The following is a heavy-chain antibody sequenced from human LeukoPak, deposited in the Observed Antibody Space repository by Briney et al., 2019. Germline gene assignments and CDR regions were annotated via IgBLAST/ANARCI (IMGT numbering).Heavy chain of an antibody. CDR2: IHYSGGA. D-gene: IGHD3-3*01. CDR1: GGSVTTYH. Sequence: SETLSLTCAVSGGSVTTYHWTWIRQPPGKGLEWIGHIHYSGGADYNPSLKSRVSMSLDTSKNHFSLRLTSVTAADTGVYFCARSGYYSPNWFDPWGQGTLVTVSS. V-gene: IGHV4-59*02. J-gene: IGHJ5*02. CDR3: ARSGYYSPNWFDP.